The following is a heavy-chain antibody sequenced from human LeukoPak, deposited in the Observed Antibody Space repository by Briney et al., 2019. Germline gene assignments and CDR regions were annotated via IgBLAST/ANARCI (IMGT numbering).Heavy chain of an antibody. Sequence: SGTLSLTCAVSGDSITSSGWWSWVRQPPGKGLEWIAEIYYSGSTYYNPSLKSRVTISVDTSKNQFSLKLSSVTAADTAVYYCARPSSEDGYNHGDYWGQGTLVTVSS. CDR3: ARPSSEDGYNHGDY. D-gene: IGHD5-24*01. J-gene: IGHJ4*02. V-gene: IGHV4-4*02. CDR2: IYYSGST. CDR1: GDSITSSGW.